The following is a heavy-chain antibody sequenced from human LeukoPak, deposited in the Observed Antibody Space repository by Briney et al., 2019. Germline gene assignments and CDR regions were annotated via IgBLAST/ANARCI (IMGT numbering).Heavy chain of an antibody. CDR3: AKDRYSYGYYDY. CDR1: GFTFSGYE. CDR2: ISSSGNTR. J-gene: IGHJ4*02. D-gene: IGHD5-18*01. Sequence: PGGSLRLSCAASGFTFSGYEMNWVRQAPGKGLEWVSYISSSGNTRYYADSVKGRFTISRDNSKNTLYLQMNSLRAEDTAVYYCAKDRYSYGYYDYWGQGTLVTVSS. V-gene: IGHV3-48*03.